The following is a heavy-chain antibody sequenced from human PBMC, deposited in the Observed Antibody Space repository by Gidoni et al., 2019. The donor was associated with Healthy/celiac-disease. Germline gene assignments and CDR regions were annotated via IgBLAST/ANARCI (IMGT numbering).Heavy chain of an antibody. V-gene: IGHV4-39*01. CDR3: ARGAATVYNWFDP. Sequence: QLQLQESGPGLVKPSETLSLTCTVSGGPISSSSYYWGWIRQPPGKGLEWIGIIYYSGSTYYNPSLKSRVTISVDTSKNQFSLKLSSVTAADTAVYYCARGAATVYNWFDPWGQGTLVTVSS. J-gene: IGHJ5*02. CDR2: IYYSGST. CDR1: GGPISSSSYY. D-gene: IGHD4-17*01.